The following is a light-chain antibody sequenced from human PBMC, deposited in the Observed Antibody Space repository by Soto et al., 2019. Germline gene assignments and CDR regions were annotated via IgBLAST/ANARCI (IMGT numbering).Light chain of an antibody. Sequence: QSALTQPASVSGSPGRSITISCTGTSSDVGGYNYVSWYQQHPGKAPKLMIYDVSNRPSGVSNRFSGSKSGNTASLTIAGLHAEDEADYYCSSYTSSSTLVFGGGTKLTVL. CDR1: SSDVGGYNY. CDR3: SSYTSSSTLV. V-gene: IGLV2-14*01. J-gene: IGLJ2*01. CDR2: DVS.